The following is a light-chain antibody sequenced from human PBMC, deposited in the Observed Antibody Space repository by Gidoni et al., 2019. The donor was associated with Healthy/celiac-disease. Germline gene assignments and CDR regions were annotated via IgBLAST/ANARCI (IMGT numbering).Light chain of an antibody. CDR3: QQSYSTPDP. Sequence: DIQMTQSPSSLSASVGDRVTITCRASQSISSYLNWYQQKPGKAPKLLIYAASSLQSGVPSRFSGSGSGTDFTLTISSLQPEDFATYYCQQSYSTPDPFXXXTRLEIK. J-gene: IGKJ5*01. CDR2: AAS. CDR1: QSISSY. V-gene: IGKV1-39*01.